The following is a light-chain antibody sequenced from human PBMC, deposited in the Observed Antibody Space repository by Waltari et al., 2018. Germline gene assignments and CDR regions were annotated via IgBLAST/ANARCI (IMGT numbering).Light chain of an antibody. Sequence: HMTPAPSPPSASVGTRVPITGRASQSIGNWLAWFQQKPGKAPNLLIYKASILESGAPSRFSGSGSGTEFTLTISSLQPDDFATYYCQQYNTYPYTFGQGTKLEIK. J-gene: IGKJ2*01. CDR2: KAS. CDR3: QQYNTYPYT. V-gene: IGKV1-5*03. CDR1: QSIGNW.